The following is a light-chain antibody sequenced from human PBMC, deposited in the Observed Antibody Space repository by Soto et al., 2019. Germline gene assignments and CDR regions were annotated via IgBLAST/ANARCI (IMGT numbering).Light chain of an antibody. J-gene: IGKJ1*01. CDR2: KAS. V-gene: IGKV1-5*03. Sequence: DIQMTQFPSTLSASVGDRVTITCRASQSISSWLAWYQQKPGKAPKLLIYKASSLESGVPSRFSGSGSGTEFTLTISSLHPDDFATYYRQQYNSYPTFGQGPKVDIK. CDR1: QSISSW. CDR3: QQYNSYPT.